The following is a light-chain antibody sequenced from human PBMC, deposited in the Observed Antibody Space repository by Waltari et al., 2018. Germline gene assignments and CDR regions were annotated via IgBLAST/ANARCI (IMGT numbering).Light chain of an antibody. CDR1: SSNIGSNT. CDR2: SNN. CDR3: AAWDDSLKGGV. J-gene: IGLJ3*02. Sequence: QSVLTQPPSASGTPGQRVTISCSGSSSNIGSNTVNWDQQLPGTAPKLLIYSNNQRPSGVPGRFSGAKSVTAAALAISGLQSEDEADDYCAAWDDSLKGGVFGGGTKLTVL. V-gene: IGLV1-44*01.